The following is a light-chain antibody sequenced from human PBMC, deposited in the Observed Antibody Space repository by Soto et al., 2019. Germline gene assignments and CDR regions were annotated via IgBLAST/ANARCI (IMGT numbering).Light chain of an antibody. CDR1: QSVSNN. Sequence: EIVLTQSPGTLSLSPGERATLSCRASQSVSNNYLAWYQQKPGQAPRLLIYGASNRATGIPARFSGSGSGTELTLTISSLQSEDFAVYYCQQYNNWPPITFGQGTRLDIK. J-gene: IGKJ5*01. CDR2: GAS. CDR3: QQYNNWPPIT. V-gene: IGKV3D-15*01.